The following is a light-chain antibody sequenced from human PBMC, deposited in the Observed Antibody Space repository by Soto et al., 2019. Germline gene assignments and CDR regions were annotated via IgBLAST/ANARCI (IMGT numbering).Light chain of an antibody. V-gene: IGKV2D-29*02. CDR3: MQSKQFPLT. J-gene: IGKJ4*01. Sequence: IVMTQTPLSLSVTPGQPASISCKSSQSLLHSDGKTYLYWYLQKPGQSPQLLIYEAANRFSGVPDRFSVSGSGTDFTLKISRVEAEDVGVYYGMQSKQFPLTFGGGTKVEIK. CDR1: QSLLHSDGKTY. CDR2: EAA.